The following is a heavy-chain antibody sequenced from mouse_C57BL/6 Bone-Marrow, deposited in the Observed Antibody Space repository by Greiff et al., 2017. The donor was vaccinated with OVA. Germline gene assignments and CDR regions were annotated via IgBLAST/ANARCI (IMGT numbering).Heavy chain of an antibody. V-gene: IGHV1-59*01. J-gene: IGHJ2*01. D-gene: IGHD1-1*01. CDR3: ARRDYGSSYDY. CDR2: IDPSDSYT. Sequence: QVQLQQPGAELVRPGTSVKLSCKASGYTFTSYWMHWVKQRPGQGLEWIGVIDPSDSYTNYNQKFKGKATLTVDTSSSTAYMQRSSLTSEDSAVYYCARRDYGSSYDYWGQGTTLTVSS. CDR1: GYTFTSYW.